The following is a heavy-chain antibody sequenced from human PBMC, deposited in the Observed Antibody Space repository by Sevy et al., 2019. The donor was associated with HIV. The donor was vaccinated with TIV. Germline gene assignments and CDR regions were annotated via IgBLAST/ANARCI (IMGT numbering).Heavy chain of an antibody. J-gene: IGHJ4*02. CDR3: AREGCTRPHDY. CDR1: GFAFYDYS. Sequence: GGSLRLSCAASGFAFYDYSMSWIRQAPGKGLEWVATLSFGCGKINYADSVKGRFTISRDNSKNSFYLQMGNLRVEDTALYYCAREGCTRPHDYGGQGTRVTVSS. V-gene: IGHV3-23*01. CDR2: LSFGCGKI. D-gene: IGHD2-8*01.